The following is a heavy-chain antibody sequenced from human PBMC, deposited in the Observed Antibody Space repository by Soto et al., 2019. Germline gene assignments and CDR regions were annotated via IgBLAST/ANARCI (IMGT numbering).Heavy chain of an antibody. D-gene: IGHD3-22*01. Sequence: QVQLVQSGAEVKKPGASVKVSCKASGYTFTSYGISWVRQAPGQGLEWMGWISAYDGNTNYAQKLQGRVTMTTDTXTXTXXMELRSLGSDDTAVYNCARQDSSGYYGYYDYGMDVWGQGTTVTVSS. CDR1: GYTFTSYG. CDR2: ISAYDGNT. J-gene: IGHJ6*02. CDR3: ARQDSSGYYGYYDYGMDV. V-gene: IGHV1-18*01.